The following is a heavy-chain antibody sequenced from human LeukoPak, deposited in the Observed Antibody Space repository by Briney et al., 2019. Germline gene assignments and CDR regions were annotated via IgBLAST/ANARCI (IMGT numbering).Heavy chain of an antibody. CDR3: AREECSIGVCYPSGY. CDR2: ISTYNANT. J-gene: IGHJ4*02. D-gene: IGHD2-8*01. Sequence: GASVKVSCKASGYSFTSYGISWVRQAPGQGLEWMGWISTYNANTNYALKLQGRVTLTTDTSTSTAYMELKSLRSDDTAVYYCAREECSIGVCYPSGYWGQGTLVTVSX. V-gene: IGHV1-18*01. CDR1: GYSFTSYG.